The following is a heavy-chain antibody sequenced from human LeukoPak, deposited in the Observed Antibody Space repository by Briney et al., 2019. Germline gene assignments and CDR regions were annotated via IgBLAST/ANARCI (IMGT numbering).Heavy chain of an antibody. J-gene: IGHJ4*02. V-gene: IGHV3-30*02. CDR1: GFTFSSYG. CDR2: IRYDGNNK. D-gene: IGHD3-10*01. Sequence: PGGSLRLSCAASGFTFSSYGMHWVRQAPGKGLEWVAFIRYDGNNKYYADSVKGRFTISRDNSKNTLYLQMNSLRAEDTAVYYCARDPGYGSGRGYFDYWGQGTLVTVSS. CDR3: ARDPGYGSGRGYFDY.